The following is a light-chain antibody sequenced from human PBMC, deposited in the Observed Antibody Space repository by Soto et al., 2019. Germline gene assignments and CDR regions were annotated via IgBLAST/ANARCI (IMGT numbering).Light chain of an antibody. J-gene: IGKJ5*01. CDR1: QSVSSY. CDR2: DAS. V-gene: IGKV3-11*01. Sequence: EIVLPQSPATLSLSPGERATLSCRASQSVSSYLAWYQQKPGQAPRLLIYDASNRATGIPARFSGSGSGTDVTLTISSLEPEDFAVYDCQQRSNWPPITFGQGTRLEIK. CDR3: QQRSNWPPIT.